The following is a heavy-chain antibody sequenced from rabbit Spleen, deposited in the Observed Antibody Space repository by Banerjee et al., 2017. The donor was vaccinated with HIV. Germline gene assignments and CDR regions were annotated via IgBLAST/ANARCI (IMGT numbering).Heavy chain of an antibody. J-gene: IGHJ4*01. CDR1: GFTISSSYW. V-gene: IGHV1S45*01. CDR2: IDPVFGIT. CDR3: ARLSSDWTYLEL. Sequence: QEQLEESGGDLVKPEGSLTLTYTVSGFTISSSYWICWVRQAPGKGLEWIGYIDPVFGITYYANWVNGRFTISSHNAQNTLFLQLNSLTAADTATYFCARLSSDWTYLELWGPGTLVTVS. D-gene: IGHD8-1*01.